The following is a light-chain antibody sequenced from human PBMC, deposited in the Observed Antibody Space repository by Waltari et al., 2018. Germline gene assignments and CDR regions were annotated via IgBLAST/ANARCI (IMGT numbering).Light chain of an antibody. CDR2: HKSDSHN. Sequence: AVLTQPSSLSAPPGASARLTCALRRGINVGSYRLSWYQQNPGSPPQFLLWHKSDSHNQQGTGVPSRFSASEDSSANAGILLISGLQSDDEADYYCMIWHDSACFFGGGTKLTVL. V-gene: IGLV5-45*03. J-gene: IGLJ2*01. CDR3: MIWHDSACF. CDR1: RGINVGSYR.